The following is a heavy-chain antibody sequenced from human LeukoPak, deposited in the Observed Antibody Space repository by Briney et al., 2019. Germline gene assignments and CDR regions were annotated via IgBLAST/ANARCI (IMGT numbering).Heavy chain of an antibody. CDR1: GFTFSSYG. CDR3: AKIFEGCSSTSCYATYMDV. V-gene: IGHV3-30*02. Sequence: GGSLRLSCAASGFTFSSYGMHWVRQAPGKGLGWVAFIRYDGSNKYYADSVKGRFTISRDNSKNTLYLQMNSLRAEDTAVYYCAKIFEGCSSTSCYATYMDVWGKGTTVTISS. D-gene: IGHD2-2*01. J-gene: IGHJ6*03. CDR2: IRYDGSNK.